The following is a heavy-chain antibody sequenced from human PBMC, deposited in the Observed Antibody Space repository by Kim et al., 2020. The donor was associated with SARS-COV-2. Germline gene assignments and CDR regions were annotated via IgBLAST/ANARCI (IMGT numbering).Heavy chain of an antibody. V-gene: IGHV3-21*01. CDR2: ISSSSSYI. CDR1: GFTFSSYS. Sequence: GGSLRLSCAASGFTFSSYSMNWVRQAPGKGLEWVSSISSSSSYIYYADSVKGRFTISRDNAKNSLYLQMNSLRAEDTAVYYCARDRGGFLEWLRTPYYFDYWGQGTLVTVSS. D-gene: IGHD3-3*01. J-gene: IGHJ4*02. CDR3: ARDRGGFLEWLRTPYYFDY.